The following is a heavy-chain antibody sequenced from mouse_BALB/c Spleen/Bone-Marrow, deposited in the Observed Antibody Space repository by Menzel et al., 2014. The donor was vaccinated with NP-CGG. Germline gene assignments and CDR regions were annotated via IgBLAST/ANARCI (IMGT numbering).Heavy chain of an antibody. D-gene: IGHD1-1*01. J-gene: IGHJ2*01. CDR1: GYSFTGYF. Sequence: EVKLQESGPEPVKPGASVKISCKASGYSFTGYFMNWVMQSHGKSLEWIGRINPYNGDTFYNQKFEGKATLTVDKSSSTAHMELRSLASEDSAVYYCARSGYYGSSYFDYWGQGTTLTVSS. V-gene: IGHV1-20*02. CDR3: ARSGYYGSSYFDY. CDR2: INPYNGDT.